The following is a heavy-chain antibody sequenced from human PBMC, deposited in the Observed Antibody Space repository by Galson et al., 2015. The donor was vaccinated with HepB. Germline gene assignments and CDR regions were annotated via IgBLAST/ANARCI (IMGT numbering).Heavy chain of an antibody. Sequence: SLRLSCAASGFSFSSYGMHWVRQTPGKGLEWVAVISHDGRNKFYADSVKGRFTISRDNSKNTLFLQINSLTAEDTGVFYCVSDPTTVVNYWGQGALVTVSS. J-gene: IGHJ4*02. D-gene: IGHD4-23*01. V-gene: IGHV3-30*03. CDR1: GFSFSSYG. CDR3: VSDPTTVVNY. CDR2: ISHDGRNK.